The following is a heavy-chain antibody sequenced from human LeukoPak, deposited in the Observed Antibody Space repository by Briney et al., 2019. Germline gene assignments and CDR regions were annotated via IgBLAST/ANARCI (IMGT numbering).Heavy chain of an antibody. V-gene: IGHV3-23*01. CDR3: ARDRRSLYDSLLISYYYGMDV. CDR2: ISGSGGST. J-gene: IGHJ6*02. CDR1: GFTFSSYA. D-gene: IGHD3-22*01. Sequence: PGGSLRLSCAASGFTFSSYAMSWVRQAPGKGLEWVSAISGSGGSTYYADSVKGRFTISRDNSKNTLYLQMNSLRAEDTAVYYCARDRRSLYDSLLISYYYGMDVWGQGTTVTVSS.